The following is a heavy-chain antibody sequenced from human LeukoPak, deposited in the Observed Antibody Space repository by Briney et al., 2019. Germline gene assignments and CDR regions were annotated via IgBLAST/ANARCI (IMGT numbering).Heavy chain of an antibody. D-gene: IGHD3-22*01. CDR1: GFTFSNCW. CDR3: ARDLKTYDSSLIDY. CDR2: INSDGSST. V-gene: IGHV3-74*01. J-gene: IGHJ4*02. Sequence: GGSLRLSCAASGFTFSNCWMHWVRQAPGKGRVWVSRINSDGSSTNYTDSVKGRFTISRDNAKNTLYLQMNSLRAEDTAVYYCARDLKTYDSSLIDYWGQGTLVTVSS.